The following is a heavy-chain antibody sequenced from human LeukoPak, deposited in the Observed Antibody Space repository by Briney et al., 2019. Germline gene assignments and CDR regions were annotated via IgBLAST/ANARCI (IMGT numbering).Heavy chain of an antibody. D-gene: IGHD1-26*01. Sequence: SETLSLTCTVSGGSISSSSYYWGWIRQPPGKGLEWIGSIYYSGSTYYNPSLKSRVTISVDTSKNQFSLKLSSVTAADTAVYYCAGVQWWELLQTYFDYWGQGTLVTVSA. J-gene: IGHJ4*02. CDR3: AGVQWWELLQTYFDY. V-gene: IGHV4-39*07. CDR2: IYYSGST. CDR1: GGSISSSSYY.